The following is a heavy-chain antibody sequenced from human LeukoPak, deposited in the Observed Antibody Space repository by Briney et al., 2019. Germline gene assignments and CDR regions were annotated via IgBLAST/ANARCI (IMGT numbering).Heavy chain of an antibody. D-gene: IGHD3-9*01. J-gene: IGHJ6*02. CDR1: GFTFDDYA. V-gene: IGHV3-9*01. CDR3: ARDTDGYYDILTGTEYYGMDV. Sequence: GGSLRLSCAASGFTFDDYAMHWVRQAPGKGLEWVSGISWNSGSIGYADPVKGRFTISRDNAKNSLYLQMNSLRAEDTALYYCARDTDGYYDILTGTEYYGMDVWGQGTTVTVSS. CDR2: ISWNSGSI.